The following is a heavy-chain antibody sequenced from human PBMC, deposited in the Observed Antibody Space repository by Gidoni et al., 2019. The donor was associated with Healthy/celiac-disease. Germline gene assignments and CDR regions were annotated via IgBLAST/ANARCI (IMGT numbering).Heavy chain of an antibody. J-gene: IGHJ4*02. V-gene: IGHV3-33*01. CDR3: ARAEFIVVVPAALDY. D-gene: IGHD2-2*01. Sequence: QVQLVESGGGVVQPGRSLRLSCAAAGFTFRSYGMHWVRQAPGKGLGWVAVLWYDGSNKYYADSVKGRFTISRDNSKNTLYLQMNSLRAEDTAVYYCARAEFIVVVPAALDYWGQGTLVTVSS. CDR2: LWYDGSNK. CDR1: GFTFRSYG.